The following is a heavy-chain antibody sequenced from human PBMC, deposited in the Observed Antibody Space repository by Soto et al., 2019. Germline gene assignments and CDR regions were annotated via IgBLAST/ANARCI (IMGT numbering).Heavy chain of an antibody. V-gene: IGHV3-23*01. CDR3: AVPYCGGDCYDY. CDR2: ISGSGGST. D-gene: IGHD2-21*01. Sequence: QSGGSLRLSCAASGFTFSSYAMSWVRQAPGKGLEWVSAISGSGGSTYYADSVKGRFTISRDNSKNTLYLQMNSLRAEDTAVYYCAVPYCGGDCYDYWGQGTLVTVSS. CDR1: GFTFSSYA. J-gene: IGHJ4*02.